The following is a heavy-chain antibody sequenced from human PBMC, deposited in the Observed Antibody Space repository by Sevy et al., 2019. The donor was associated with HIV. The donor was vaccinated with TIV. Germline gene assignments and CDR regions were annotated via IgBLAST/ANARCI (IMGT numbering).Heavy chain of an antibody. CDR1: GGSISSSSYD. CDR3: ASGSGQQLVRGNWFDP. V-gene: IGHV4-39*01. J-gene: IGHJ5*02. Sequence: SETLSLTCTVSGGSISSSSYDWGWIRQPPGKGLEWIGSIYYSGSTYYNPSLKSRVTISVDTSKNQFSLKLSSVTAADTAVYYCASGSGQQLVRGNWFDPWGQGTLVTVSS. D-gene: IGHD6-13*01. CDR2: IYYSGST.